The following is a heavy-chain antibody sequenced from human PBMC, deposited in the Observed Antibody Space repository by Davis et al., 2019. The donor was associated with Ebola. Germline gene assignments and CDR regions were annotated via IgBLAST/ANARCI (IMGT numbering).Heavy chain of an antibody. J-gene: IGHJ3*02. CDR1: GGTFSSYA. Sequence: SVKVSCKASGGTFSSYAISWVRQAPGQGLEWMGGIIPIFGTANYAQKFQGRVTITADESTSTVYMELSSLRSEDTAVYYCATLGSSHAFDIWGQGTMVTVSS. D-gene: IGHD3-10*01. CDR3: ATLGSSHAFDI. V-gene: IGHV1-69*13. CDR2: IIPIFGTA.